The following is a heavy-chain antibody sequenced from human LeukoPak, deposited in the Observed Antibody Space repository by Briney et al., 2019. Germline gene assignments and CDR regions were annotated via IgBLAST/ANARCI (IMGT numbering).Heavy chain of an antibody. D-gene: IGHD3-9*01. CDR3: AGFYDTLTGSDAFDI. CDR1: GFTFSSYS. CDR2: IWFDGTNK. V-gene: IGHV3-33*03. J-gene: IGHJ3*02. Sequence: GGSLRLSCAASGFTFSSYSMNWVRQAPGKGLEWVAVIWFDGTNKKYADSVKGRFTISRDNSKNTLYLQMNSLRAEDTAVYYCAGFYDTLTGSDAFDIWGQGTMVSVSS.